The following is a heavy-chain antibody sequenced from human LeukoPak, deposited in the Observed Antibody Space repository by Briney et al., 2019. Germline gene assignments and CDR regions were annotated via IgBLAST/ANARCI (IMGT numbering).Heavy chain of an antibody. CDR1: GYTFTGYY. CDR3: ARDRDPRGYYFDY. J-gene: IGHJ4*02. V-gene: IGHV1-2*02. CDR2: INPNSGGT. Sequence: ASVKVSCKASGYTFTGYYMHWVRQAPGQGLEWMGWINPNSGGTNYAQKFQGRVTMTRDTSTSTVYMELGSLRSEDTAVYYCARDRDPRGYYFDYWGQGTLVTVSS. D-gene: IGHD3-10*01.